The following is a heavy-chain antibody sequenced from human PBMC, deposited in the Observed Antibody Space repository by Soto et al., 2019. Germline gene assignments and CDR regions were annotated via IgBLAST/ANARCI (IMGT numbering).Heavy chain of an antibody. V-gene: IGHV3-73*01. CDR3: TRRNDYGDSKSFDY. J-gene: IGHJ4*02. CDR2: IRSKVNSYAT. Sequence: GGSLRLSCAASGFTFSGSAIHWVRQASGKGPEWVGRIRSKVNSYATAYTASLQGRFTVSRDDSKNTAYLQMNSLKTEDTAVYYCTRRNDYGDSKSFDYWGQGTLVTVSS. D-gene: IGHD4-17*01. CDR1: GFTFSGSA.